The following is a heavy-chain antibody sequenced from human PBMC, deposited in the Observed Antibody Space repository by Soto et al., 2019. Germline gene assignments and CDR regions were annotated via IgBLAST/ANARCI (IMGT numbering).Heavy chain of an antibody. CDR3: ARDCSGGSCYPGMDV. Sequence: PGGSLRLSCAASGFNFNSYTINWVRQAPGKRLEWLSSISSSGYIFSTDSARVRFTISRYNAKNSVYLQINSLRAEYTAVYFCARDCSGGSCYPGMDVWGQGTTVTVSS. CDR2: ISSSGYI. CDR1: GFNFNSYT. V-gene: IGHV3-21*01. D-gene: IGHD2-15*01. J-gene: IGHJ6*02.